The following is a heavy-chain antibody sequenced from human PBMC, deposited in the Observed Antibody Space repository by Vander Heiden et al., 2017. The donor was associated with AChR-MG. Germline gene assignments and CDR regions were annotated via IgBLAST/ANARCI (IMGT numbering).Heavy chain of an antibody. CDR1: GFTFSSYS. CDR2: ISSSSSYI. J-gene: IGHJ4*02. V-gene: IGHV3-21*01. Sequence: EVQLVESGGGLVKPGGSLRLSCAASGFTFSSYSMNWVRQAPGKGLEWVSSISSSSSYIYYADSVKGRFTISRDNAKNSLYLQMNSLRAEDTAVYYCARERGYCSGGSCWGGYFDYWGQGTLVTVSS. CDR3: ARERGYCSGGSCWGGYFDY. D-gene: IGHD2-15*01.